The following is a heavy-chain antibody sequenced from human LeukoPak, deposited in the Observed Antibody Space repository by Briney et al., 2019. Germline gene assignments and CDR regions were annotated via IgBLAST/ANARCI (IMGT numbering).Heavy chain of an antibody. V-gene: IGHV4-34*01. CDR1: GGSFSGYY. CDR2: IYHSGST. J-gene: IGHJ4*02. CDR3: ARHPYY. Sequence: PSETLSLTCAVYGGSFSGYYWSWIRQPPGKGLEWIGEIYHSGSTNYNPSLKSRVTISVDKSKNQFSLKLSSVTAADTAVYYCARHPYYWGQGTLVTVSS.